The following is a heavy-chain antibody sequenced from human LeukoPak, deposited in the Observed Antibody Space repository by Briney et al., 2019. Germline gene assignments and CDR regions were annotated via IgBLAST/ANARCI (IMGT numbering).Heavy chain of an antibody. CDR1: GYTFTGYY. D-gene: IGHD2-15*01. Sequence: SVKVSCKASGYTFTGYYMHWVRQAPGQGLEWMGWINPNSGGTNYAQKFQGRVTMTRDTSISTAYMELSWLRSDDTAVYYCARESDCSGGSCYPWWFDPWGQGTLVTVSS. CDR2: INPNSGGT. V-gene: IGHV1-2*02. CDR3: ARESDCSGGSCYPWWFDP. J-gene: IGHJ5*02.